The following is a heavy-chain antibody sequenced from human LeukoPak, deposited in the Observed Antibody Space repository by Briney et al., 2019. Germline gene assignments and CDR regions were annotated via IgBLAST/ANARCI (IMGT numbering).Heavy chain of an antibody. J-gene: IGHJ6*02. CDR3: ARRGVVVPAAMSYYYYYGMDV. V-gene: IGHV1-8*01. CDR2: MNPNSGNT. D-gene: IGHD2-2*01. Sequence: ASVKVSCKASRYTCTSYDINWARQATGQGLEWMGWMNPNSGNTGYAQKFQGRVTMTRNTSISTAYMELSSLRSEDTAVYYCARRGVVVPAAMSYYYYYGMDVWGQGTTVTVSS. CDR1: RYTCTSYD.